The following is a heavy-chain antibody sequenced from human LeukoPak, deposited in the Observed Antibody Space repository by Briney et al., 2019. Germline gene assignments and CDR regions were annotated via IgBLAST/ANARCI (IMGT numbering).Heavy chain of an antibody. CDR2: IYYSGST. CDR1: GGSISSRSCC. D-gene: IGHD3-22*01. J-gene: IGHJ4*02. CDR3: ARSLRSRYYFTGDY. Sequence: SETLSLTCTVSGGSISSRSCCWGWIRQPPGKGLEWIGTIYYSGSTYYNPSLKSRVTISVDTSKNQFSLKLSSVTAADTAVYYCARSLRSRYYFTGDYWGQGTLVTVSS. V-gene: IGHV4-39*01.